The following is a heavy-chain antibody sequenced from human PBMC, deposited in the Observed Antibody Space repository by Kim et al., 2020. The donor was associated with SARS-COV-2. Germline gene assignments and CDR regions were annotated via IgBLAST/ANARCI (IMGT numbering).Heavy chain of an antibody. CDR3: ARDLGVGIVATINVFDP. CDR1: GGTFSSYA. J-gene: IGHJ5*02. Sequence: SVKVSCKASGGTFSSYAISWVRQAPGQGLEWMGRIIPILGIANYAQKFQGRVTSTADKSTSTAYMELSSLRSEDTAVYYCARDLGVGIVATINVFDPWG. V-gene: IGHV1-69*04. CDR2: IIPILGIA. D-gene: IGHD5-12*01.